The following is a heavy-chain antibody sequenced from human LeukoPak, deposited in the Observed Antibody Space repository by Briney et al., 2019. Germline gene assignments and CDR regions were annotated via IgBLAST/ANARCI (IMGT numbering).Heavy chain of an antibody. D-gene: IGHD2-15*01. CDR3: ARDWRTTPYIYYYYVDV. V-gene: IGHV4-38-2*02. CDR2: IYHSGST. CDR1: GYSISSGYY. Sequence: PSETLSLTCTVSGYSISSGYYWGWIRQPPGKGLEWIGSIYHSGSTYYNPSLKSRVTISVDTSKNQFSLKLSSVTAADTAVYYCARDWRTTPYIYYYYVDVWGKGTTVTVSS. J-gene: IGHJ6*03.